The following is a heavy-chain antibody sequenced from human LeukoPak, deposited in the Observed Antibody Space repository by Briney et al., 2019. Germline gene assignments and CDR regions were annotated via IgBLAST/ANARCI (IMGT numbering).Heavy chain of an antibody. CDR3: ATVGYSSSWPYPPLGD. CDR2: IYPGDSDT. Sequence: GESLKISCKGSGYSFTSYWIGWACQMPGKGLEWMGIIYPGDSDTRYSPSFQGQVTISADKSISTAYLQWSSLKTSDTAMYYCATVGYSSSWPYPPLGDWVQGTLVTVFS. D-gene: IGHD6-13*01. CDR1: GYSFTSYW. V-gene: IGHV5-51*01. J-gene: IGHJ4*02.